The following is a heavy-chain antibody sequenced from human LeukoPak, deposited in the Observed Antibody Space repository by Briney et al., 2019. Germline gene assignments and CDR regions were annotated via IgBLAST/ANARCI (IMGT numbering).Heavy chain of an antibody. CDR3: ARNMYTSGWYRLGY. Sequence: GGSLRLSCGASGFPFSSYSMNWVRQAPGKGLEWVSYISYSSSIIYYADSVKGRFTISRDNAKNSLFLQMNSLRAEDTAVYYCARNMYTSGWYRLGYWGQGTLVTVSS. V-gene: IGHV3-48*01. CDR1: GFPFSSYS. CDR2: ISYSSSII. J-gene: IGHJ4*02. D-gene: IGHD6-19*01.